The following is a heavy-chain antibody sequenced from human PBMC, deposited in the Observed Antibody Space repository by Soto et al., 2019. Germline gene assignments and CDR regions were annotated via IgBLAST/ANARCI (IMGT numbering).Heavy chain of an antibody. CDR3: ARDSHVGSGWQLTADY. CDR2: IWYDGSNK. D-gene: IGHD6-19*01. J-gene: IGHJ4*02. V-gene: IGHV3-33*01. CDR1: GFTFSSYG. Sequence: GGSLRLSCAASGFTFSSYGMHWVRQAPGKGLKWVAVIWYDGSNKYYAESVKGRFTISRDNSKNTLYLQMNSLRAEDTAVYYCARDSHVGSGWQLTADYWGQGTLVTVSS.